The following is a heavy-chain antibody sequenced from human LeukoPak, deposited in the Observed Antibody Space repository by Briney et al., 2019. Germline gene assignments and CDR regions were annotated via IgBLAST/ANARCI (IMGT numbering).Heavy chain of an antibody. Sequence: ASVKVSCKASAYTFTSYYMHWVRQAPGQGLEWMGIINPSGGSTSYAQKFQGRVTMTRDTSTSTVYMELSSLRSEDTAVYYCATTSSGWHYFDYWGQGTLVTVSS. V-gene: IGHV1-46*01. J-gene: IGHJ4*02. CDR3: ATTSSGWHYFDY. D-gene: IGHD6-19*01. CDR2: INPSGGST. CDR1: AYTFTSYY.